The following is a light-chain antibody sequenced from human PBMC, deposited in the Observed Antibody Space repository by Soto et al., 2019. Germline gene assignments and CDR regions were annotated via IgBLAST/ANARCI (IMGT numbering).Light chain of an antibody. V-gene: IGLV2-8*01. CDR2: EVT. J-gene: IGLJ3*02. Sequence: QSALTQPPSASGSPGQSVTISCTGTSSDVGGYNYVSWYQQHPGTAPKLMIYEVTKRPSGVPDRFFGSKSGNTASLTVSGLQAEYEADYYCSSRATTAGCDNWVFGGGTKLTVL. CDR1: SSDVGGYNY. CDR3: SSRATTAGCDNWV.